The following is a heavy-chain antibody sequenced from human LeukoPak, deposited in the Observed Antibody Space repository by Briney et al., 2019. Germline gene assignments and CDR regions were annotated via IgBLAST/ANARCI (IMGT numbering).Heavy chain of an antibody. CDR3: ARESSSSGRYFDY. CDR2: INSDGSGT. Sequence: GGSLRLSCAASGFTVSSNYMSWVRQAPGTGLVWVSRINSDGSGTNCADSVKGRFTISRDNAKNTLFLQMNSLRAEDTAVYYCARESSSSGRYFDYWGQGTLVTVSS. V-gene: IGHV3-74*01. J-gene: IGHJ4*02. CDR1: GFTVSSNY. D-gene: IGHD6-6*01.